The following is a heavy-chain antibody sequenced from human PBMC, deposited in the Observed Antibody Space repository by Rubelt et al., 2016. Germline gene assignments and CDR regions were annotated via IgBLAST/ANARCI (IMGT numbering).Heavy chain of an antibody. V-gene: IGHV4-4*02. CDR3: ASRQLGGDAFDS. CDR1: GGSISSNIW. D-gene: IGHD1-26*01. CDR2: IYRSGTT. J-gene: IGHJ3*02. Sequence: QVQLQESGPGLVQPSGTLSLTCAVSGGSISSNIWWSWVRQPPGKGLEWIGGIYRSGTTYYNPSLKSRVTMSVDTSTNSSSRRLTSVTAADTAVYYWASRQLGGDAFDSWGQGTMVTVSS.